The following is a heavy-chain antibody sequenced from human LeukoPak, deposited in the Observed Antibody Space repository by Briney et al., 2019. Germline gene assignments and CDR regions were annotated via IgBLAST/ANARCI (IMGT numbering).Heavy chain of an antibody. CDR2: IYTSGST. CDR3: AAGYSSTLLP. D-gene: IGHD6-19*01. J-gene: IGHJ5*02. CDR1: GGSISSGSYY. Sequence: SETLSLTCTVSGGSISSGSYYWSWLRQPAGKGLEWIGRIYTSGSTNYNPSLKSRVTISVDTSKNQFSLKLSSVTAADTAVYYCAAGYSSTLLPWGQGTLVTVSS. V-gene: IGHV4-61*02.